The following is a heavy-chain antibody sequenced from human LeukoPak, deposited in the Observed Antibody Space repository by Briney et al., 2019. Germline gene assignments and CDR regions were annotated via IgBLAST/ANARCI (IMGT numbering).Heavy chain of an antibody. CDR1: GGSISDYY. J-gene: IGHJ4*02. V-gene: IGHV4-59*01. Sequence: SETLSLTCTVSGGSISDYYWSWIRQPPGRGLEWIGSIYYSGSTNYNPSLKSRVTISVDTSNNQFSLKLSSVNAADTAVYYCARVGIAFGGVIVSQYNFASWGQGTLVTVSS. CDR3: ARVGIAFGGVIVSQYNFAS. CDR2: IYYSGST. D-gene: IGHD3-16*02.